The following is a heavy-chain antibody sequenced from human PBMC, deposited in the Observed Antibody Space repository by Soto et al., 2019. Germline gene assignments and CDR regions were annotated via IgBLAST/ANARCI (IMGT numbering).Heavy chain of an antibody. V-gene: IGHV1-8*01. CDR3: AREWSAAGHFYGMDV. J-gene: IGHJ6*02. D-gene: IGHD6-13*01. CDR1: GYTFTSDD. Sequence: ASVKVSCKTSGYTFTSDDINWVRQAPGQGLEWVGWMNTNSDDTRSAQKFRGRLTLTRDKSMRAVYMKLSNLRPDDSAVYYCAREWSAAGHFYGMDVWGQGTTVTVSS. CDR2: MNTNSDDT.